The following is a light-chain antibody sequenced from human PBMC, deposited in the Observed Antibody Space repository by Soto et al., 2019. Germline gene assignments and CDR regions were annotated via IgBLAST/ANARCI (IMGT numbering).Light chain of an antibody. V-gene: IGKV1-33*01. CDR1: QVINNN. Sequence: DIKMTQYPSSLSASVGDRVTITFQASQVINNNLNWYQQSPGKAPNLLIYAASSLETGVPSRFTGSGSGTDFTFTISSLQPEDVATYYCQQYDALPPTFGPGTKLDVK. CDR3: QQYDALPPT. CDR2: AAS. J-gene: IGKJ3*01.